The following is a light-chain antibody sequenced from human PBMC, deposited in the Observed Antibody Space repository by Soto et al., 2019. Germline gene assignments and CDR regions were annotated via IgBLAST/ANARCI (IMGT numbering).Light chain of an antibody. V-gene: IGKV3-11*01. J-gene: IGKJ4*01. CDR1: QSVSSY. CDR2: DAS. Sequence: EIVLTQSPATLSLSPGERATLSCRASQSVSSYLAWYQQRPGQAPRLLMYDASNRATGIPARFSGSGSGTDFPLPISPLEPEDLALYYCQQRRNCPLTFGGGTKVE. CDR3: QQRRNCPLT.